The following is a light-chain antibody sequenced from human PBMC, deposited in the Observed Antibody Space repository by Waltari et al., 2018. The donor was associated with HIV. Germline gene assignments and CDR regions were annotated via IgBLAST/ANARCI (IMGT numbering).Light chain of an antibody. Sequence: SNVLTQPPSVSVAPGQTARITCGGNNTGSKSVHWYQQRPGQAPVVVVFDDSDRPSGIPERFAGSNSGNTATLTISRFEAGDEADYYCQVWDSSRDWVFGGGTKLTVL. CDR1: NTGSKS. J-gene: IGLJ3*02. CDR2: DDS. V-gene: IGLV3-21*02. CDR3: QVWDSSRDWV.